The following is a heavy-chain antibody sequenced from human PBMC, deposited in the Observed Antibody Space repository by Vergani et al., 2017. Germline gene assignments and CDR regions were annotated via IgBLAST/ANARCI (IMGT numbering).Heavy chain of an antibody. Sequence: QLQLQESGPGLVKPSATLSLTCSVSGASIRSSNYYWGWIRQPPGKGLEWIASIYYSGSTYYNPSLKSRVTISVDTSKNQFSLKLNSVTATDTAVYYCARQSPSEADFWSGYSPGYFDYWGQGIQVTVSS. CDR2: IYYSGST. CDR3: ARQSPSEADFWSGYSPGYFDY. J-gene: IGHJ4*02. CDR1: GASIRSSNYY. V-gene: IGHV4-39*01. D-gene: IGHD3-3*01.